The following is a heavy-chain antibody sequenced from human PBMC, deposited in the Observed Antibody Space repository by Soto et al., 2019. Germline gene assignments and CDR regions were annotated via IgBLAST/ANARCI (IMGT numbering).Heavy chain of an antibody. CDR2: ITPMYGAP. Sequence: QVQLVQSGAEVKKPGSSVQVSCTASGGPFSSYAINWVRQAPGQGLEWMGVITPMYGAPHYAQNFKGRINVAPDKSTNTAYMELSSLTSGDTVVYFCARVLTGRWFDPWGQGTLVTVSS. CDR3: ARVLTGRWFDP. J-gene: IGHJ5*02. CDR1: GGPFSSYA. V-gene: IGHV1-69*06.